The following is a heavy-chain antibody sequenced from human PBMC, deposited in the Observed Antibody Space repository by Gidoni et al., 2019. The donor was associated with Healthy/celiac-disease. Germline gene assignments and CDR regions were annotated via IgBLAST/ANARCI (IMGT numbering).Heavy chain of an antibody. Sequence: EVQLVQSGAEVKKPGESLKISCKGSGYSFTSYWIGWVRQMPGKGLEWMGIIYPGDSDTRYSPSFQGQVTISADKSISTAYLQWSSLKASDTAMYYCARQPPGVGEDDSSGYYPFDYWGQGTLVTVSS. D-gene: IGHD3-22*01. V-gene: IGHV5-51*01. CDR1: GYSFTSYW. CDR3: ARQPPGVGEDDSSGYYPFDY. CDR2: IYPGDSDT. J-gene: IGHJ4*02.